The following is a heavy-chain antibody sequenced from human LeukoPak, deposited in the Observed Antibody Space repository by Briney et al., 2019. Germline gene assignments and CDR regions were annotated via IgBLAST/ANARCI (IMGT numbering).Heavy chain of an antibody. Sequence: ETLSLTCAVYGGSFSDYYWTWIRQPPGKGLEWVGRSKSKIDGGTTDYAAPVKGRFTILRDDSKNRLFLQMNSLKTEDTAVYYCTTEPGDGDYGNFDYWGQGTLVTVSS. CDR2: SKSKIDGGTT. CDR3: TTEPGDGDYGNFDY. V-gene: IGHV3-15*01. D-gene: IGHD4-17*01. CDR1: GGSFSDYY. J-gene: IGHJ4*02.